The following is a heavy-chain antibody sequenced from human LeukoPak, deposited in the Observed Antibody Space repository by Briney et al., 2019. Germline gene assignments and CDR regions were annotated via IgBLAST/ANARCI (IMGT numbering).Heavy chain of an antibody. CDR3: TKGGELMNY. Sequence: PSETLSLTCTVSGGSVSSGNYYWTWIRQPAGKGLEWIRRIYTSGSTNYNPSLKSRVTISIDASKNQFSLRLSSVTAADTAVYYCTKGGELMNYWGQGTLVTVSS. V-gene: IGHV4-61*02. CDR1: GGSVSSGNYY. J-gene: IGHJ4*02. D-gene: IGHD1-26*01. CDR2: IYTSGST.